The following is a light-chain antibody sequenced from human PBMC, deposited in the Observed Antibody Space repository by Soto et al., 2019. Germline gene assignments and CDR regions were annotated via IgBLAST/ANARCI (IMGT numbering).Light chain of an antibody. CDR1: QSVDSN. CDR3: QQYINWPRLFT. CDR2: GAS. V-gene: IGKV3-15*01. J-gene: IGKJ3*01. Sequence: EIVMTQSPASLSVYPGERATLSCRASQSVDSNLAWYQQKPGQAPRLLIYGASTRATGIPARFSGSGSGTEFTLTISSLQSEDLAGYFCQQYINWPRLFTFGPGTKVDLK.